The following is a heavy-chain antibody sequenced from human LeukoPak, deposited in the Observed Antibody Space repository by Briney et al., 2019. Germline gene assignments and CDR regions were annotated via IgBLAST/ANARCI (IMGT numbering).Heavy chain of an antibody. CDR3: AREQQLLNWFDP. V-gene: IGHV4-59*01. Sequence: SETLSLTCTVSGGSISSYYWSWIRQPPGKGLEWIGYIYYSGSTNYNPSLKSRVTISVDTSKNQFSLKLSSVTAADTAVYYCAREQQLLNWFDPWGQGTLVTVSS. D-gene: IGHD6-13*01. J-gene: IGHJ5*02. CDR1: GGSISSYY. CDR2: IYYSGST.